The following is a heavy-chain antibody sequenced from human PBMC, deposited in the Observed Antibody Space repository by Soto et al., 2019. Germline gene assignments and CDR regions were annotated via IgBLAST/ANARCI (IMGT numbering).Heavy chain of an antibody. Sequence: GGSLRLSCAASGFTFSSYGMHWVRQAPGKGLEWVAVISYDGSNKYYADSVKGRFTISRDNSKNTLYLQMNSLRAEDTAVYYCAKGTRRYCSSTSCDTHWDYWGQGTLVTVSS. D-gene: IGHD2-2*02. V-gene: IGHV3-30*18. CDR1: GFTFSSYG. J-gene: IGHJ4*02. CDR3: AKGTRRYCSSTSCDTHWDY. CDR2: ISYDGSNK.